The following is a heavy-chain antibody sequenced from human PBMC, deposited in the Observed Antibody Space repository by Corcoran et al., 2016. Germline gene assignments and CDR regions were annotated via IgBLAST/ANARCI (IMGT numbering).Heavy chain of an antibody. CDR3: ATGRSNGFSISSGYYDYCMDG. CDR1: GYTFTDYY. CDR2: VDPEDGET. J-gene: IGHJ6*02. D-gene: IGHD6-6*01. Sequence: EVQLVQSGAEVKKPGATVKISCKVSGYTFTDYYMHWVQQAPGKGLEWMGLVDPEDGETIYAEKFQCRVTITADTSTDTAYMELSSLRSEDTAVYYVATGRSNGFSISSGYYDYCMDGWGQGTTVTVSS. V-gene: IGHV1-69-2*01.